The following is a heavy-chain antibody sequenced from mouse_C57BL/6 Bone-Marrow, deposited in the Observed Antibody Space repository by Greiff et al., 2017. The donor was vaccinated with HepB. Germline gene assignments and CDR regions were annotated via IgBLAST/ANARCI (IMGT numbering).Heavy chain of an antibody. J-gene: IGHJ2*01. D-gene: IGHD1-1*01. V-gene: IGHV1-55*01. CDR3: ARPLYYYGSSYFDY. CDR1: GYTFTSYW. Sequence: VQLQQSGAELVKPGASVKMSCKASGYTFTSYWITWVKQRPGQGLEWIGDIYPGSGSTNYNEKFKSKATLTVDTSSSTAYMQLSSLTSEDSAVYYCARPLYYYGSSYFDYWGQGTTLTVSS. CDR2: IYPGSGST.